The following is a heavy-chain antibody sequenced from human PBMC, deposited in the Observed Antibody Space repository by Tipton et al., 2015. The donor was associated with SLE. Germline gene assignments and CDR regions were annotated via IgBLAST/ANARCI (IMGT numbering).Heavy chain of an antibody. CDR1: GASISSGGYF. V-gene: IGHV4-61*02. CDR3: ASGILTGNAAFDV. Sequence: TLSLTCAVSGASISSGGYFWSWIRQPAGKGLEWIGRIYTSGSTNYNPSLKSRVTISVDTSKNQFSLKLRSVTAADTAVYYCASGILTGNAAFDVWGQGTMVTVSP. CDR2: IYTSGST. D-gene: IGHD3-9*01. J-gene: IGHJ3*01.